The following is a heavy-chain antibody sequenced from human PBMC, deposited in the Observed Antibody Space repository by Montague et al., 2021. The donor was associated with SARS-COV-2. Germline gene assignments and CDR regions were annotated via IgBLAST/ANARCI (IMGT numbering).Heavy chain of an antibody. CDR2: IFYSGSA. V-gene: IGHV4-30-4*01. D-gene: IGHD3-22*01. Sequence: TLSLTCTVSGGSINSDDYYWSWIRQPPGKGLEWIGYIFYSGSAYYSPSLESRSTISIDTSKNQFSLRLTSVTAADTAVYYCARVRDSSGHDYWGQGTLVTVSS. CDR3: ARVRDSSGHDY. CDR1: GGSINSDDYY. J-gene: IGHJ4*02.